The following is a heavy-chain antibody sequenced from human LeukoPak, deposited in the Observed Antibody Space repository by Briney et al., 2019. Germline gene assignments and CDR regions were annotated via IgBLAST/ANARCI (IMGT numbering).Heavy chain of an antibody. V-gene: IGHV3-7*01. Sequence: GGSLRLSCAASGFMFSGYWMGWVRQAPGKGLEWVANIRQDGIDKYYVDSVRGRITISRDNAQSSLSLQMNSLRVEDSAVYYCGRWGISAALDRWGQGTLVTVSS. J-gene: IGHJ5*02. CDR1: GFMFSGYW. CDR3: GRWGISAALDR. CDR2: IRQDGIDK. D-gene: IGHD2-15*01.